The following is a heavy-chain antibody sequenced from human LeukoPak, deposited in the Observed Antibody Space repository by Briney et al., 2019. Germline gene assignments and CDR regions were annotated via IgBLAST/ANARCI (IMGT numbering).Heavy chain of an antibody. CDR3: ARRQYSGYDFDF. V-gene: IGHV5-51*01. CDR1: GYIFTNYW. CDR2: IYPRDSDT. Sequence: GESLRISCKASGYIFTNYWIGWVRQMPGKGLEWMGIIYPRDSDTRYSPSFQGQVTVSADKSISTAYLQWNTLEASDTAMYYCARRQYSGYDFDFWGQGTLVTVSS. D-gene: IGHD5-12*01. J-gene: IGHJ4*02.